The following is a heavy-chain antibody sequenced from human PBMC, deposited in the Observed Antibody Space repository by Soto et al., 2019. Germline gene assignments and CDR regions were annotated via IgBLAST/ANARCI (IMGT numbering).Heavy chain of an antibody. CDR2: ISGSGGST. D-gene: IGHD3-9*01. Sequence: EVQLLESGGGLVQPGGSLRLSCAASGFTFSSYAMSWVRQAPGKGLEWVSAISGSGGSTYYADSVKGRFTISRDNSKNTLYLQMNSLRAEDTAVYYCARYYYDILTGYYLPYYMDVWGKGTTVTVSS. J-gene: IGHJ6*03. V-gene: IGHV3-23*01. CDR1: GFTFSSYA. CDR3: ARYYYDILTGYYLPYYMDV.